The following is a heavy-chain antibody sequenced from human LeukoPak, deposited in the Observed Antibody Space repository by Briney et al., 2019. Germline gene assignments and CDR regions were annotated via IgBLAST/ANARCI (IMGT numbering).Heavy chain of an antibody. CDR3: ARSHIVVVPAATPLFDY. Sequence: GGSLRLSCAASGFTFSSYAMHWVRQAPGKGLEWVAVISYDGSNKYYADSVKGRFTISRDNSKNTLYLQMNSLRAEDTAMYYCARSHIVVVPAATPLFDYWGQGTLVTVSS. CDR1: GFTFSSYA. V-gene: IGHV3-30-3*01. CDR2: ISYDGSNK. D-gene: IGHD2-2*01. J-gene: IGHJ4*02.